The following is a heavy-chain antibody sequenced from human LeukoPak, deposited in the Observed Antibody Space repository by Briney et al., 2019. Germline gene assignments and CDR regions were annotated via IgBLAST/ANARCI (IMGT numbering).Heavy chain of an antibody. V-gene: IGHV4-38-2*02. CDR1: GYSISNNYY. CDR3: ARQTGSGLLILP. J-gene: IGHJ4*02. CDR2: IYHTGST. Sequence: SETLSLTCTVSGYSISNNYYWGWIRQPPGKGLEWIGSIYHTGSTYYNASLKSQVSISIDTSKNQFSLRLTSVTAADTAVYYCARQTGSGLLILPGGQGTLVTVSS. D-gene: IGHD3/OR15-3a*01.